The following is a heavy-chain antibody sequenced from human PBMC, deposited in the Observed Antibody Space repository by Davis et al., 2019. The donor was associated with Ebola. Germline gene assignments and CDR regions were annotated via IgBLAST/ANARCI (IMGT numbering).Heavy chain of an antibody. CDR3: ARGGSYDILTGYYYYYYGMDV. CDR2: IYHSGST. D-gene: IGHD3-9*01. Sequence: PSETLSLTCAVYGGSFSGYYWSWIRQPPGKGLEWIGYIYHSGSTYYNPSLKSRVTISVDTSKNQFSLKLSSVTAADTAVYYCARGGSYDILTGYYYYYYGMDVWGQGTTVTVSS. J-gene: IGHJ6*02. V-gene: IGHV4-34*09. CDR1: GGSFSGYY.